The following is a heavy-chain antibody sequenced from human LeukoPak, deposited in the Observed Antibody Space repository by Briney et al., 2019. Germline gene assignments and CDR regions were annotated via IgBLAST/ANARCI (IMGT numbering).Heavy chain of an antibody. D-gene: IGHD3-22*01. CDR3: AREPPRDDSSGFDY. CDR2: ISAYNGNT. CDR1: GYTFTSYG. Sequence: ASVKVSCKASGYTFTSYGISWVRQAPGQGLEWMGRISAYNGNTNYAQKLQGRVTMTTDTSTSTAYMELRSLRSDDTAVYYCAREPPRDDSSGFDYWGQGTLVTVSS. V-gene: IGHV1-18*01. J-gene: IGHJ4*02.